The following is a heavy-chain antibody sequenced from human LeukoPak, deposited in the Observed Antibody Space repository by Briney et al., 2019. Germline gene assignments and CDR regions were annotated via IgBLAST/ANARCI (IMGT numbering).Heavy chain of an antibody. D-gene: IGHD4-23*01. CDR3: ANYGGNSKYYSYYYMDV. J-gene: IGHJ6*03. Sequence: PGGSLRLSCAASGFTLSSYSMNWVRQAPGKGLEWVSSISSTGSYMYYADSLKGRFTISRDNAKNSVYLQMNSLRAEDTAVYYCANYGGNSKYYSYYYMDVWGEGTTVTVSS. CDR2: ISSTGSYM. CDR1: GFTLSSYS. V-gene: IGHV3-21*01.